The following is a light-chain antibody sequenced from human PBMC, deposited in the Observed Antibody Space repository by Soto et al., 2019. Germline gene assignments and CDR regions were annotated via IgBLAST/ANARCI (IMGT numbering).Light chain of an antibody. CDR1: QSVSSSY. CDR3: QQYGSSPLLT. V-gene: IGKV3-20*01. CDR2: GAF. J-gene: IGKJ4*01. Sequence: EIALTQSPGTLSLSPGERATLSCRASQSVSSSYLAWYQQKPGQAPRLLIYGAFSRATGIPDRLSGSGSGTGFPLTISRLETEDFAVYYCQQYGSSPLLTFGGGNKVEIK.